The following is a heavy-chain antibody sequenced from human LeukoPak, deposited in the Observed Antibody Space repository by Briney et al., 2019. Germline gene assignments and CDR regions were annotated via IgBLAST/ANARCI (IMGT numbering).Heavy chain of an antibody. Sequence: NPSETLSLTCTVSGGSIGSFYWNWIRQPPGKGLEWIGYIYYSGSTNYNPSLKSRVTISVDTSKNQFSLKLSSVTAADTAVYYCARASPHIVATILDYWGQGTLVTVSS. V-gene: IGHV4-59*01. CDR2: IYYSGST. J-gene: IGHJ4*02. CDR1: GGSIGSFY. CDR3: ARASPHIVATILDY. D-gene: IGHD5-12*01.